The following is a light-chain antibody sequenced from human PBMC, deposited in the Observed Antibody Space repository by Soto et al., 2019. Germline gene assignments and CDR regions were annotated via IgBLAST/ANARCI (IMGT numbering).Light chain of an antibody. Sequence: DVVLTQSPLSLPVTLGQPASISCRSSQSFVHSDGNTYLHWFQQRPGQSPRRLIYRVSTRDSAVPDRFSGGGSGTDFTLKISRVEAEDVGVYYCMEGTYWPKTFGQGTKLEIK. J-gene: IGKJ2*01. CDR3: MEGTYWPKT. CDR2: RVS. V-gene: IGKV2-30*02. CDR1: QSFVHSDGNTY.